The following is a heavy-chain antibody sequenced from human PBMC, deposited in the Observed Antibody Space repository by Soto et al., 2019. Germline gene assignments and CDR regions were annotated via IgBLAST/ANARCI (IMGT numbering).Heavy chain of an antibody. J-gene: IGHJ6*02. Sequence: ASVKVSCKASGYTFTSYGISWVRQAPGQGLEWMGWISAYNGNTNYAQKLQGRVTMTTDTSTSTAYMELRSLRFDDTAVYYCARGSIVVVPALPYYYYGMDVWGQGTTVTVSS. CDR2: ISAYNGNT. CDR1: GYTFTSYG. CDR3: ARGSIVVVPALPYYYYGMDV. D-gene: IGHD2-2*01. V-gene: IGHV1-18*01.